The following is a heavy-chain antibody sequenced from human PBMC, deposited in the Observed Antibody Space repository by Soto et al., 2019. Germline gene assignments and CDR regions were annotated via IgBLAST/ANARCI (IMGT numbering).Heavy chain of an antibody. J-gene: IGHJ4*02. V-gene: IGHV4-30-2*01. CDR2: IYHSGST. CDR1: GGSISSGGYS. CDR3: ARGMTTVTTLDY. Sequence: SETLSLTCAFSGGSISSGGYSWSWIRQPPGKGLEWIGYIYHSGSTYYNPSLKNRVTISVDRSKNQFSLKLSSVTAADTAVYYCARGMTTVTTLDYWGQGTLVTVSS. D-gene: IGHD4-4*01.